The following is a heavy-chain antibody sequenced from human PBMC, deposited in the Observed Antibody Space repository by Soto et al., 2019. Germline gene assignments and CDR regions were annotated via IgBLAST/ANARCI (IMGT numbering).Heavy chain of an antibody. V-gene: IGHV5-51*01. D-gene: IGHD1-26*01. CDR1: RYSFTSYS. CDR2: IYHGDSDT. Sequence: GESLKISCKGSRYSFTSYSIGWVRQMPGKGLEWMGIIYHGDSDTRYSPCFQGQVTILADKSISTAYLQWRSLKASDTAMYYCARLCSEGAPRWFEPGGQGTQVTVSS. CDR3: ARLCSEGAPRWFEP. J-gene: IGHJ5*02.